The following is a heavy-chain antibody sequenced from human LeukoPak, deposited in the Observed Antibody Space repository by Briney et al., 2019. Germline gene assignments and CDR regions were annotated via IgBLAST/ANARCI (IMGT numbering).Heavy chain of an antibody. CDR3: ARDHTDSSGYWGNWLDP. CDR2: ISSSSSYI. V-gene: IGHV3-21*01. J-gene: IGHJ5*02. CDR1: GFTLSSYS. D-gene: IGHD3-22*01. Sequence: PGGSLTLSCAASGFTLSSYSLNWVRQAPGKGLEWVSSISSSSSYIYYADSVKGRFTISRDNAKNSLYLQMNSLRAEDTAVYCCARDHTDSSGYWGNWLDPWGQGTLVTVSS.